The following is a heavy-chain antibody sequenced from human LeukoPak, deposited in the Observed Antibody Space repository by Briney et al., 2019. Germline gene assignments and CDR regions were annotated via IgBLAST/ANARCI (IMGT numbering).Heavy chain of an antibody. CDR2: IYYSGST. V-gene: IGHV4-39*01. D-gene: IGHD2-8*02. J-gene: IGHJ4*02. CDR1: GGSISSSSYY. Sequence: KASETLSLTCTVSGGSISSSSYYWGWIRQPPGKGLEWIGTIYYSGSTYYNPSLKSRVTISVDASKNQFSLKLSSVTAADTAVYCCARTLGVYAPLSYWGQGTLVTVSS. CDR3: ARTLGVYAPLSY.